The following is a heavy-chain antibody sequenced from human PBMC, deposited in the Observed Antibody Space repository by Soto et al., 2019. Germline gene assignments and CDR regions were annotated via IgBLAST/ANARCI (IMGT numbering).Heavy chain of an antibody. Sequence: ASVKVSCKASGYTFTSYAMHWVRQAPGQRLEWMGWINAGNGNTKYSQKFQGRVTITRDTSASTVYMELSSLRSEDTAVYYCARPVGSSWSNWFDPWGQGTLVTVSS. V-gene: IGHV1-3*01. CDR1: GYTFTSYA. J-gene: IGHJ5*02. D-gene: IGHD6-13*01. CDR2: INAGNGNT. CDR3: ARPVGSSWSNWFDP.